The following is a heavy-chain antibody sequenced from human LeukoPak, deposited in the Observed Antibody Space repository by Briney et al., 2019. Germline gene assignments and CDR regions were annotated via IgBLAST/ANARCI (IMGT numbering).Heavy chain of an antibody. D-gene: IGHD1-26*01. CDR1: KFIFSEYA. V-gene: IGHV3-23*01. Sequence: LPGGSLRLSCAASKFIFSEYAMDWVRQAPGKGLEWVAAIGASGSSTYYAASVEGRFTISRDNSKETLYLQMNSLRAEDTAVYYCEGKWELLRGFDYWGQGTLVTVSS. J-gene: IGHJ4*02. CDR3: EGKWELLRGFDY. CDR2: IGASGSST.